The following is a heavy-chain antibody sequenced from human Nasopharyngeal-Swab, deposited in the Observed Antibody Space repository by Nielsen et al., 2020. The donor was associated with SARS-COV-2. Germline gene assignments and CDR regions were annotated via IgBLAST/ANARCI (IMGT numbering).Heavy chain of an antibody. V-gene: IGHV3-30*03. J-gene: IGHJ6*02. D-gene: IGHD7-27*01. CDR3: ARETPGDQFYGMDV. CDR2: ISYDGSNK. CDR1: GFTFSSYG. Sequence: GESLKISCAASGFTFSSYGMHWVRQAPGKGLEWVAVISYDGSNKYYADSVKGRFTISRDNSKNTLYLQMNSLRAEDTAVYYCARETPGDQFYGMDVWGQGTTVTVSS.